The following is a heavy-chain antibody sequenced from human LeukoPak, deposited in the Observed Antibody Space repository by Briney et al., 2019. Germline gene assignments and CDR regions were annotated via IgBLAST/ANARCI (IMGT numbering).Heavy chain of an antibody. CDR2: ISHDGAST. V-gene: IGHV3-23*01. Sequence: GSLRLSCAASGYTFYNYAVTWVRQAPGKGLEWVSSISHDGASTHYADSVKGRFTISRDNSKNTVFLQMDSLRAEDTAVYYCAREGSSSGRDYYGMDVWGQGTTVTVSS. J-gene: IGHJ6*02. CDR3: AREGSSSGRDYYGMDV. CDR1: GYTFYNYA. D-gene: IGHD6-13*01.